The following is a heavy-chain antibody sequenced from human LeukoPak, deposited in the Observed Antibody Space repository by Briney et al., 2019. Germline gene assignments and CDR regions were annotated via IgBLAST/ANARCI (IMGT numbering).Heavy chain of an antibody. J-gene: IGHJ1*01. V-gene: IGHV1-2*02. CDR3: ASMVDFWSGYSYAEYFQH. D-gene: IGHD3-3*01. CDR1: GYTFTGYY. Sequence: GASVKVSCKASGYTFTGYYMHWVRQAPGQGLEWMGWINPNSGGTNYAQKFQGRVTMTRDTSISTAYMELSRLRSDDTAVYYCASMVDFWSGYSYAEYFQHWGQGTLVTVSS. CDR2: INPNSGGT.